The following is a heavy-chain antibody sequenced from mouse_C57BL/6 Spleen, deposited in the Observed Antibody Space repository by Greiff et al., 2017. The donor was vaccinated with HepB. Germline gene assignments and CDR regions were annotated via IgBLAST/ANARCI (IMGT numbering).Heavy chain of an antibody. Sequence: VQLQQPGAELVKPGASVKMSCKASGYTFTSYWITWVKQRPGQGLEWIGDIYPGSGSTNYNEKFKSKATLTVDTSSSTAYMQLSSLTSEDSAVYYCARSGYYGRVFDYWGQGTTLTVSS. J-gene: IGHJ2*01. CDR3: ARSGYYGRVFDY. CDR1: GYTFTSYW. CDR2: IYPGSGST. D-gene: IGHD1-1*01. V-gene: IGHV1-55*01.